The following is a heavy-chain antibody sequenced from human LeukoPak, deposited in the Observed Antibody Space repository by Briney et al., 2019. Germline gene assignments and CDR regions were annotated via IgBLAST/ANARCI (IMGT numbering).Heavy chain of an antibody. D-gene: IGHD5-18*01. J-gene: IGHJ6*03. CDR2: ITSDGSNT. CDR1: GFTFTIYA. Sequence: GGSLRLSCAASGFTFTIYAMSWVRQAPGKGLEWVSSITSDGSNTWYADSVKGRFTISRDNSKNTLYLQMNSLRAEDTAVYYCAKPTAMVYYYYMDVWGKGTTVTVSS. V-gene: IGHV3-23*01. CDR3: AKPTAMVYYYYMDV.